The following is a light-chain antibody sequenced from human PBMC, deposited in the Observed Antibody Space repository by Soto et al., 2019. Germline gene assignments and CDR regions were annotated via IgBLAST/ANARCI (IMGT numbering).Light chain of an antibody. CDR1: QSISHW. CDR2: KAS. CDR3: QRCNDYSKWT. Sequence: IQMTQSPSTLSASVGDRVTITCLSSQSISHWLAWYQQRPGEAPRLLIYKASSLELGVPSRFSGSGSGTEFTLTISSLQPDDFSTYYCQRCNDYSKWTFGQGTKVDIK. J-gene: IGKJ1*01. V-gene: IGKV1-5*03.